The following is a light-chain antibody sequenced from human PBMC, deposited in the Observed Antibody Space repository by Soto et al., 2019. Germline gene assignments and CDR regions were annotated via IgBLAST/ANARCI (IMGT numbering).Light chain of an antibody. J-gene: IGKJ1*01. CDR2: KAS. Sequence: DIQMTQSPSTLSASVGNRVTITCRASQSISTWLAWYQQKPGKAPKLLIHKASNLQSGVPSRFSGSGSGTEFTLTISRLQPDDFAIYYCQQYKSDSRTFGQGTKVEIK. V-gene: IGKV1-5*03. CDR3: QQYKSDSRT. CDR1: QSISTW.